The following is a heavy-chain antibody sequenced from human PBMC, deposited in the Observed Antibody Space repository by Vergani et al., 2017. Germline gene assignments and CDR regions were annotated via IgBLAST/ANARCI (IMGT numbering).Heavy chain of an antibody. D-gene: IGHD2-15*01. CDR2: IYYSGST. CDR1: GGSFSGYY. CDR3: ARVVVAAFDS. V-gene: IGHV4-34*01. Sequence: QVQLQQWGAGLLKPSETLSLTCAVYGGSFSGYYWSWIRQPPGKGLEWIGYIYYSGSTNYNPSLKSRVTISVDASNNQFSLKLSSVPAADTAVDYCARVVVAAFDSWGQGTLVTVSS. J-gene: IGHJ4*02.